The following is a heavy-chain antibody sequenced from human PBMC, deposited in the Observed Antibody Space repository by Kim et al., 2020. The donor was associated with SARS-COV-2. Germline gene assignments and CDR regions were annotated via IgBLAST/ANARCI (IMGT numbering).Heavy chain of an antibody. V-gene: IGHV1-18*04. CDR3: ARDQDYWGPPTLFDY. CDR2: ISAYNGNT. CDR1: GYTFTSYG. J-gene: IGHJ4*02. D-gene: IGHD3-16*01. Sequence: ASVKVSCKASGYTFTSYGISWVRQAPGQGLEWMGWISAYNGNTNYAQKLQGRVTMTTDTSTSTAYMELRSLRSDDTAVYYCARDQDYWGPPTLFDYWGQGTLVTVSS.